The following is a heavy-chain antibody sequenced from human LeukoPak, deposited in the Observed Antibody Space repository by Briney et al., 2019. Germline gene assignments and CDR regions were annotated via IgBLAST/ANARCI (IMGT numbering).Heavy chain of an antibody. J-gene: IGHJ6*02. CDR2: ISHYNGYT. D-gene: IGHD6-13*01. CDR3: ARDVSGYSSRRSYYYYGMDV. CDR1: GYTFTNYG. V-gene: IGHV1-18*01. Sequence: ASVKVSCKASGYTFTNYGISWVRQAPGQGLEWMGWISHYNGYTTYAQKLQGRVTMTTDTSTSTAYMQLRCLRSDDTAVYYCARDVSGYSSRRSYYYYGMDVWGQGTTVTVSS.